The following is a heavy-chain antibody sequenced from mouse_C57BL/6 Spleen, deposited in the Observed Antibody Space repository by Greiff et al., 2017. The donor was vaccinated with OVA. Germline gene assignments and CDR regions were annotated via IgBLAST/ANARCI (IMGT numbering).Heavy chain of an antibody. CDR3: AREGDYYYGSSHYFDY. CDR1: GYTFTSYW. J-gene: IGHJ2*01. Sequence: QVQLQQPGTELVKPGASVKLSCKASGYTFTSYWMHWVKQRPGQGLEWIGNINPSNGGTNYNEKFKSKATLTVDKSSSTAYMQLSSLTSEDSAVYYCAREGDYYYGSSHYFDYWGQGTTLTVSS. D-gene: IGHD1-1*01. V-gene: IGHV1-53*01. CDR2: INPSNGGT.